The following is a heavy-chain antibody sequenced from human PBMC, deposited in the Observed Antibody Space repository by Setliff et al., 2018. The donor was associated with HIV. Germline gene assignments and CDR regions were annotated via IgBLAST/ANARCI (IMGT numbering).Heavy chain of an antibody. J-gene: IGHJ5*02. CDR2: IYHSGST. Sequence: ETLSLTCAVSGYSISSGYYWGWIRQPPGKGLEWIGSIYHSGSTYYNPSLKSRVTISIDTSKNQFSLKLSSVTAADTAVYYCARHDCGGDCSINWFDPWGQGTLVTVSS. CDR1: GYSISSGYY. V-gene: IGHV4-38-2*01. CDR3: ARHDCGGDCSINWFDP. D-gene: IGHD2-21*02.